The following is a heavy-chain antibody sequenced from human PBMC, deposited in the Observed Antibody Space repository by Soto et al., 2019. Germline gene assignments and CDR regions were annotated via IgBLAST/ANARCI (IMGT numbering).Heavy chain of an antibody. CDR1: GYTFTRYG. Sequence: SVKVYCQAAGYTFTRYGISWVRQAPGQGLEWMGWISAYNGNTNYAQKLQGRVTMTTDKSTSTAYMELRSLRSDDTAVYYCAREWFWGAVAGTHVDYPGQGTPVTVYS. D-gene: IGHD6-19*01. J-gene: IGHJ4*02. V-gene: IGHV1-18*01. CDR3: AREWFWGAVAGTHVDY. CDR2: ISAYNGNT.